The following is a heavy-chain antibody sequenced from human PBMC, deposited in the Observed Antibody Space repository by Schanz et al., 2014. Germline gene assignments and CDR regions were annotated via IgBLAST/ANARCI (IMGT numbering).Heavy chain of an antibody. D-gene: IGHD1-1*01. CDR1: GGSIRSGTYY. CDR3: ARDTTWRLDL. J-gene: IGHJ2*01. V-gene: IGHV4-61*02. CDR2: VFPNGIT. Sequence: QVQLQESGPGLVKPSQTLSLTCTVSGGSIRSGTYYWSWIRQPAGKALEWVGRVFPNGITNYNPSLKSRVTISRDASKNRCSLTLPPLTAADTAVYYCARDTTWRLDLWGRGTLVTVSS.